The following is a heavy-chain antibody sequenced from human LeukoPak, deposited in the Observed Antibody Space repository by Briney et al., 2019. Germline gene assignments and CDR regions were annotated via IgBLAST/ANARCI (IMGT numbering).Heavy chain of an antibody. V-gene: IGHV3-7*01. J-gene: IGHJ3*02. CDR1: RFTFSNYW. D-gene: IGHD3-22*01. CDR3: ARDSEHYDSGAYYDAFDI. Sequence: PGGSLRLSCAGSRFTFSNYWMNWVRQAPGKGLEWVANIKQDGSVKYYVDSVKGRFTISRDNAKNSLYLQMASLRAEDTAVYYCARDSEHYDSGAYYDAFDIWGQGTLVTVSS. CDR2: IKQDGSVK.